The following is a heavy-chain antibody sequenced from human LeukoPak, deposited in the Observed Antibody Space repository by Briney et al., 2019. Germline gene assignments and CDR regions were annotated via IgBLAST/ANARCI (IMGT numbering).Heavy chain of an antibody. CDR3: ARHKEYYYYYMDV. Sequence: SETLSLTCTVSGVSISSSYWHWIRQPPGKGLEWIGYVYYSGNTNYNPSLRSRITMSVDTPKNQFSLKLSSVTAADTAVYYCARHKEYYYYYMDVWGKGTTVTVSS. V-gene: IGHV4-59*08. J-gene: IGHJ6*03. CDR1: GVSISSSY. CDR2: VYYSGNT.